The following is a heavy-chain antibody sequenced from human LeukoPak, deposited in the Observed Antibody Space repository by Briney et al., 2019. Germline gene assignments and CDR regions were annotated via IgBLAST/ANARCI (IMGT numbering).Heavy chain of an antibody. V-gene: IGHV3-53*01. Sequence: PGGSLRLSCAASGFTFSSYSMNWVRQAPGKGLEWVSVIYSGGSTYYADSVKGRFTISRDNSKNTLYLQMNSLRAEDTAVYYCARMPYYYDSSGYYYSYYFDYWGQGTLVTVSS. CDR1: GFTFSSYS. CDR3: ARMPYYYDSSGYYYSYYFDY. J-gene: IGHJ4*02. D-gene: IGHD3-22*01. CDR2: IYSGGST.